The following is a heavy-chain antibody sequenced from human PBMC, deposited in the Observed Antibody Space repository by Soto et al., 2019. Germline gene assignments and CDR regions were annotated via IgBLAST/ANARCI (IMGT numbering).Heavy chain of an antibody. CDR2: IYDSGST. CDR1: GGSINSYY. CDR3: ARSTIAPRLFMYPFDS. V-gene: IGHV4-59*08. Sequence: SETLSLTCTVSGGSINSYYWSWIRQPPGKGLEWIGYIYDSGSTNYNPSLKSRVTISVDTSKNQFSLKLNSVTAADTAVYYCARSTIAPRLFMYPFDSWGQGTLVTVSS. J-gene: IGHJ4*02. D-gene: IGHD6-6*01.